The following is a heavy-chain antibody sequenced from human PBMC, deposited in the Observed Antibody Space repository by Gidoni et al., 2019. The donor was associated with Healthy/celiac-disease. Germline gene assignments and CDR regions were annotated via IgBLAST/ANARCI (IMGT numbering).Heavy chain of an antibody. Sequence: EVQLVESGGGLVQPGGSLKLSCAASGFTFVGSAMHWVRQASGKGLEWVGRIRSKANSYATAYAASVKGRFTISRDDSKNTAYLQMNSLKTEDTAVYYCTTWEDGYNRGGQGTLVTVSS. CDR3: TTWEDGYNR. J-gene: IGHJ4*02. CDR1: GFTFVGSA. CDR2: IRSKANSYAT. V-gene: IGHV3-73*02. D-gene: IGHD5-12*01.